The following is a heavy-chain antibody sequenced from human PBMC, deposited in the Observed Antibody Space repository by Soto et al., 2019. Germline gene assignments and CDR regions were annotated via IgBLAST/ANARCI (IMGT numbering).Heavy chain of an antibody. CDR2: IIPIFGTA. D-gene: IGHD5-12*01. Sequence: SVKVSCKASGGTFSSYAISWVRQAPGQGLEWMGGIIPIFGTANYAQKFQGRVTITADESTSTAYMELSSLRSEDTAVYYCARREVGYSGYQGYFDYWGQGTLVTVSS. V-gene: IGHV1-69*13. J-gene: IGHJ4*02. CDR1: GGTFSSYA. CDR3: ARREVGYSGYQGYFDY.